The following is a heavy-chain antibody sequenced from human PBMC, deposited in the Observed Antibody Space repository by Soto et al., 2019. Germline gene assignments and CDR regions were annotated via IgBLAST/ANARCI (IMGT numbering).Heavy chain of an antibody. J-gene: IGHJ6*02. V-gene: IGHV1-58*01. CDR1: GFPFTSSA. Sequence: SVQVSCKASGFPFTSSAVQWVRQARGQRLEWIGWIVVGSGNTNYAQKFQERVTITRDMSTSTAYMELSSLRSEDTAVYYCARGGTMVRGGRIRLGYYYYGMDGCGQGPTVTVSS. CDR3: ARGGTMVRGGRIRLGYYYYGMDG. CDR2: IVVGSGNT. D-gene: IGHD3-10*01.